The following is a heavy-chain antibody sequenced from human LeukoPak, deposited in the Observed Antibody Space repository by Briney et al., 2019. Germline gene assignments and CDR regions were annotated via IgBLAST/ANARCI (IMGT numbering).Heavy chain of an antibody. CDR2: INPNSGDT. Sequence: ASVKVSCEASGYTFTGYHVHWVRQAPEQGLEWMGRINPNSGDTNYAQNFRGRVTMTRDTSISTAYMELSGLRSDDTAVYYCARDYCSSTSCLFDYWGQGTLVTVSS. CDR3: ARDYCSSTSCLFDY. J-gene: IGHJ4*02. V-gene: IGHV1-2*06. CDR1: GYTFTGYH. D-gene: IGHD2-2*01.